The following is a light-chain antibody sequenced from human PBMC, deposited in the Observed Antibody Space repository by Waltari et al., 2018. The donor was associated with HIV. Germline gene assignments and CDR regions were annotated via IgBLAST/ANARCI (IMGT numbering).Light chain of an antibody. Sequence: DIQLTQSPSSLSASIGDRVAITCRASHSITEDLNWYQQRPGKAPKLLVYSATRLQSGVPSRFSGSGSQTDFTLTIDSLQPEDVATYFCQQSYSTLFTFGPGTKVELK. V-gene: IGKV1-39*01. CDR3: QQSYSTLFT. CDR1: HSITED. CDR2: SAT. J-gene: IGKJ3*01.